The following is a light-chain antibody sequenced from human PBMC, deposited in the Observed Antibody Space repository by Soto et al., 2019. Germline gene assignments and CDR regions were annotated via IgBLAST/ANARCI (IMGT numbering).Light chain of an antibody. V-gene: IGLV1-51*01. CDR2: DNN. CDR3: GTWDTSLSEGI. CDR1: SSNIGNNY. Sequence: QSVLTQPPSVSAAPGQKVTISCSGSSSNIGNNYVSWYQHLPGTAPKLLIYDNNKRPSGIPDRFSGSKSGTSATLGITGLQTGDEADYYCGTWDTSLSEGIFGGGTQLTVL. J-gene: IGLJ2*01.